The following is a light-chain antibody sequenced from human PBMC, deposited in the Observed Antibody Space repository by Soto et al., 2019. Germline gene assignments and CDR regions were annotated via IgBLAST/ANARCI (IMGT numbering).Light chain of an antibody. V-gene: IGLV2-14*03. CDR1: SSDVGGYDY. Sequence: QSALTQPASVSGSPGQSIAISCTGTSSDVGGYDYVSWYQQHPGKAPKLMIYDVSNRPSGVSNRFSGSKSDNTASLTISGLQAEDEADYYCSSYTSSSTYVFGTGTXVTVL. CDR3: SSYTSSSTYV. CDR2: DVS. J-gene: IGLJ1*01.